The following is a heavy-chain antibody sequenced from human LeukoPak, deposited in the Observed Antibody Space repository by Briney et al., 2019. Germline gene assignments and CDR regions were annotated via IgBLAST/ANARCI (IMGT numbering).Heavy chain of an antibody. CDR3: ATVENHRFDY. Sequence: KPSQTLSLTCTVSGGSISSGGYYWSWIRQHPGKGLEWIGFIYYSGSTYYNPSLKSRLTISVDTSKNQFSLKLTSVTAADTAVYFCATVENHRFDYWSQGTLVTVSS. J-gene: IGHJ4*02. CDR1: GGSISSGGYY. CDR2: IYYSGST. D-gene: IGHD2/OR15-2a*01. V-gene: IGHV4-31*03.